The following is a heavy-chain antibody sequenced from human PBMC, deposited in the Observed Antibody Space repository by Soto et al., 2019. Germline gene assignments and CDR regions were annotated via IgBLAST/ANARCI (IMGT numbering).Heavy chain of an antibody. CDR3: AKPDIAVTGAFDS. V-gene: IGHV3-23*01. J-gene: IGHJ4*02. CDR2: MSGSGVNT. Sequence: GGSLRLSCVASGFTFSTYAMSWVRQAPGKGLEWVSAMSGSGVNTYYADSVKGRCTISRDYSKNTLYLQMNSLRAEDTAVYYCAKPDIAVTGAFDSWGPGTLVTV. D-gene: IGHD6-19*01. CDR1: GFTFSTYA.